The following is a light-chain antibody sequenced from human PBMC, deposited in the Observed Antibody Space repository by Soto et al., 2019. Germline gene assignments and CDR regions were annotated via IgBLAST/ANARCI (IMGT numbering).Light chain of an antibody. CDR3: CSFAGSYTWV. J-gene: IGLJ3*02. V-gene: IGLV2-11*01. CDR2: DVS. CDR1: TRDVGGYNY. Sequence: QSVLTQPRSVSGSPGQPVTISCAGTTRDVGGYNYVSWYQQHPGKAPKLMIYDVSKRPSGVPDRLSGSKSGNTASLTISGLQAEDEADYYCCSFAGSYTWVFGGGTKVTVL.